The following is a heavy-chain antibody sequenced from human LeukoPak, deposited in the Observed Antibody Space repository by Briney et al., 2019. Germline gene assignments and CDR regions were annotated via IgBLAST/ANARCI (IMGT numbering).Heavy chain of an antibody. CDR1: GFTFSGRW. V-gene: IGHV3-7*03. CDR2: INKDGKNK. CDR3: AREIVGTHKSRFDP. Sequence: GGSLRLSCAASGFTFSGRWMSWLRQAPGKGLEWVANINKDGKNKYYVDSVKGRFTISRDNAKNSLYLQMNSLRAEDTAVYYCAREIVGTHKSRFDPWGQGTLVTVSS. J-gene: IGHJ5*02. D-gene: IGHD1-26*01.